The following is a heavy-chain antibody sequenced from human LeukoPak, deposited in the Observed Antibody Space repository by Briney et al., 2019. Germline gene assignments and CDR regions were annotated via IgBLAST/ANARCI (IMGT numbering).Heavy chain of an antibody. Sequence: ASVKVSCKASGYTFTGYYMHWVRQAPGLGLEWMGRINPNSGGTNYAQKFQGRVTMTRDTSISTAYMELSRLRSDDTAVYYCARGMSGSYYYYYYYMDVWGKGTTVTVSS. CDR1: GYTFTGYY. J-gene: IGHJ6*03. CDR3: ARGMSGSYYYYYYYMDV. CDR2: INPNSGGT. V-gene: IGHV1-2*06. D-gene: IGHD5-12*01.